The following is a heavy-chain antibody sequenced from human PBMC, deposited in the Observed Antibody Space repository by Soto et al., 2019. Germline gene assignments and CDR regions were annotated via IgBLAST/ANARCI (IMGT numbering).Heavy chain of an antibody. CDR2: IYHSGST. CDR1: GGSISSGGYS. Sequence: SETLSLTCAVSGGSISSGGYSWSWIRQPPGKGLEWIGYIYHSGSTYYNPSLKSRVTISVDRSKNQFSLKLSSVTAADTAVYYCARGQVVAAQHWGQGTLVTVAS. D-gene: IGHD2-15*01. CDR3: ARGQVVAAQH. V-gene: IGHV4-30-2*01. J-gene: IGHJ4*02.